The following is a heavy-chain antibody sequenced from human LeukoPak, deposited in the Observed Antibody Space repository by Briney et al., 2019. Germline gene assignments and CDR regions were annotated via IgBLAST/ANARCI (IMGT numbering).Heavy chain of an antibody. J-gene: IGHJ4*02. V-gene: IGHV1-2*02. CDR2: INPNSGGT. D-gene: IGHD4-23*01. CDR3: AREGNLGGNYFFDY. Sequence: ASVKVSCKASGYTFTGYYMHWERQALGQGLEKMGWINPNSGGTNYAQKFQGRVTMTRDTSISTAYMELSRLRSDDTAVYYCAREGNLGGNYFFDYWGQGTLVTVSS. CDR1: GYTFTGYY.